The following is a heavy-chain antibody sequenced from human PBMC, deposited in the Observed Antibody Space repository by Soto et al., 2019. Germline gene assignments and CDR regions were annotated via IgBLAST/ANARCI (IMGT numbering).Heavy chain of an antibody. CDR2: IYYSGSD. Sequence: SRTLSLTCTVSGDSVTSVKDYSSWIRQPPGNGLEWIGYIYYSGSDDYNPSLGSRVTISIDTSKNQFSLKLTSVTAADTAVYYCARGVGFGYYYYHMDLWGQGSTVTAP. CDR3: ARGVGFGYYYYHMDL. D-gene: IGHD3-10*01. CDR1: GDSVTSVKDY. V-gene: IGHV4-61*01. J-gene: IGHJ6*02.